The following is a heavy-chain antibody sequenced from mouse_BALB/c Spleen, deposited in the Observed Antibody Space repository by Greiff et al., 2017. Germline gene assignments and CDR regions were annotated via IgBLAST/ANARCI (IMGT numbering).Heavy chain of an antibody. D-gene: IGHD2-2*01. J-gene: IGHJ3*01. CDR1: GYTFTSYN. V-gene: IGHV1-12*01. Sequence: QVQLQQPGAEPVKPGASVKMSCKASGYTFTSYNMHWVKQTPGQGLEWIGAIYPGNGDTSYNQKFKGKATLTADKSSSTAYMQLSSLTSEDSAVYYCARGDYGYDGPWFAYWGQGTLVTVSA. CDR2: IYPGNGDT. CDR3: ARGDYGYDGPWFAY.